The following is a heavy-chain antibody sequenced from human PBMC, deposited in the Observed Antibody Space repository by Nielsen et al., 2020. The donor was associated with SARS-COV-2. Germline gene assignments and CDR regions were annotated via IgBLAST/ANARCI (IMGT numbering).Heavy chain of an antibody. CDR2: IYYSGKT. D-gene: IGHD7-27*01. Sequence: SETLSLTCAVSGCSITTYYWHWIRQSPGQGLEGIGSIYYSGKTNYNPSLKSRVTISVDTSKNQSSLKLSSVTAADTAVYYCARDDDNWGSLAYWGQGTLVNVSS. V-gene: IGHV4-59*13. J-gene: IGHJ4*02. CDR1: GCSITTYY. CDR3: ARDDDNWGSLAY.